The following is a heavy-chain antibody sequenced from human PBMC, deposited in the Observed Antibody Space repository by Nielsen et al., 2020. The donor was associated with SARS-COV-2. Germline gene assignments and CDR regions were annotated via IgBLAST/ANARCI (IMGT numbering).Heavy chain of an antibody. CDR3: ARDRKVAVSGSSPDY. V-gene: IGHV1-18*04. D-gene: IGHD6-19*01. Sequence: ASVKVSCKASGYSLTSYGISWVRQVPGEGLEWMGWLSYTGDALYVQKFQGRVTMTTDTSTSTAYMEVRRLRSDDTAIYYCARDRKVAVSGSSPDYWGQGTLVSVSS. CDR1: GYSLTSYG. J-gene: IGHJ4*02. CDR2: LSYTGDA.